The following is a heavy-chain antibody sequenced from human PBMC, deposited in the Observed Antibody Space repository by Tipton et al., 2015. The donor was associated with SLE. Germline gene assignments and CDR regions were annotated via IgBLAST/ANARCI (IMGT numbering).Heavy chain of an antibody. CDR1: GGSFSGYY. CDR3: ARAPGLERDYYYYYYMDV. Sequence: AGLVKPSETLSLSCAVYGGSFSGYYWGWIRQPPGKGLEWIGEINHSGSTNYSPSLKSRVNISVDTSKNQFSLKLSSVTAADTAVYYCARAPGLERDYYYYYYMDVWGKGTTVTVSS. D-gene: IGHD3/OR15-3a*01. V-gene: IGHV4-34*01. J-gene: IGHJ6*03. CDR2: INHSGST.